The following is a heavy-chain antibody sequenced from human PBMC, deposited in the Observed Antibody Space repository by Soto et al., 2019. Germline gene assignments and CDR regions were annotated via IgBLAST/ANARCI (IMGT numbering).Heavy chain of an antibody. J-gene: IGHJ4*02. CDR1: GFAFSDFG. Sequence: QVQLVESGGGVVQPGRSLRLSCAASGFAFSDFGIHWVRLTPGKGLEWVAVMSYDGHNQFYADSVKGRFTISRDNSRNTQYLQMNSLKVEDTAVYYCAKEQGPYSNSWNALYDRWGQGTLVTVSS. D-gene: IGHD1-1*01. V-gene: IGHV3-30*18. CDR3: AKEQGPYSNSWNALYDR. CDR2: MSYDGHNQ.